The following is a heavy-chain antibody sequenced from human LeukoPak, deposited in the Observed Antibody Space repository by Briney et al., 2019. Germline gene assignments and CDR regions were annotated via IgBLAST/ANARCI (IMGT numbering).Heavy chain of an antibody. V-gene: IGHV3-23*01. CDR1: GFTFSSYA. Sequence: GTSLRLSCAASGFTFSSYAMHWVRQAPGKGLEWVSTISDSGGRTYYADSVKGRFTISRDNSKDTLYLHMSSLRAEDTAIHYCAKVPYSDYGSGRPPFMDVWGQGTTVAVSS. D-gene: IGHD3-10*01. CDR2: ISDSGGRT. J-gene: IGHJ6*02. CDR3: AKVPYSDYGSGRPPFMDV.